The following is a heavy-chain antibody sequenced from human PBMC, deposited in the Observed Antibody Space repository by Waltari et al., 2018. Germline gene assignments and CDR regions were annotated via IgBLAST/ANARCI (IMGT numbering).Heavy chain of an antibody. J-gene: IGHJ6*02. V-gene: IGHV1-2*02. CDR2: INPTSGDT. D-gene: IGHD2-2*01. CDR1: GFTFTAYD. CDR3: AKQYQQLVRYGMDV. Sequence: QVQLVQSGAELKKPGASVKVSCTAFGFTFTAYDLHWLRKAPGQGLEWIGSINPTSGDTKYAQTFQGRITMTRDRSVSSAYMELSSLRSDDTAIYYCAKQYQQLVRYGMDVWGQGTTVTVSS.